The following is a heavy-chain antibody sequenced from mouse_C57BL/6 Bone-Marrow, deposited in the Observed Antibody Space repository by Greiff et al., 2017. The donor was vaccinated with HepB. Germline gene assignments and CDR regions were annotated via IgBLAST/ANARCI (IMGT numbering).Heavy chain of an antibody. J-gene: IGHJ4*01. CDR2: ISDGGSYT. Sequence: DVQLVESGGGLVKPGGSLKLSCAASGFTFSSYAMSWVRQTPEKRLEWVATISDGGSYTYYPDNVKGRFTISRDNAKNNLYLQMSHLKSEDTAMYYCARREGNYLYYAMDYWGQGTSVTVSS. D-gene: IGHD2-1*01. CDR1: GFTFSSYA. CDR3: ARREGNYLYYAMDY. V-gene: IGHV5-4*01.